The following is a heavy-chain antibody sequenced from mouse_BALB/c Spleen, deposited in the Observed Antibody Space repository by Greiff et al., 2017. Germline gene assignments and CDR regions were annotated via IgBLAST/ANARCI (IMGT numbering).Heavy chain of an antibody. D-gene: IGHD1-1*02. V-gene: IGHV1-80*01. J-gene: IGHJ2*01. Sequence: QVHVKQSGAELVRPGSSVKISCKASGYAFSSYWMNWVKQRPGQGLEWIGQIYPGDGDTNYNGKFKGKATLTADKSSSTAYMQLSSLTSEDSAVYFCARSDYGGYFDYWGQGTTLTVSS. CDR1: GYAFSSYW. CDR2: IYPGDGDT. CDR3: ARSDYGGYFDY.